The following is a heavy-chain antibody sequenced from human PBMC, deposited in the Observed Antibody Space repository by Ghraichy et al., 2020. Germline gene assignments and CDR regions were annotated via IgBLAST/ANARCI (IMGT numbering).Heavy chain of an antibody. CDR2: ISAYNGNT. J-gene: IGHJ5*02. CDR3: ARRHLGHYYDSSGHRFDP. CDR1: GYTFTSYG. D-gene: IGHD3-22*01. V-gene: IGHV1-18*01. Sequence: ASVKVSCKASGYTFTSYGISWVRQAPGQGLEWMGWISAYNGNTNYAQKLQGRVTMTTDTSTSTAYMELRSLRSDDTAVYYCARRHLGHYYDSSGHRFDPWGQGTLVTVSS.